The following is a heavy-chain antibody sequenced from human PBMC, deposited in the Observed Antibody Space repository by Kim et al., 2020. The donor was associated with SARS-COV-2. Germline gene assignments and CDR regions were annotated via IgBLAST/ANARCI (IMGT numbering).Heavy chain of an antibody. J-gene: IGHJ4*02. Sequence: YARKLQGRVTMTTDTSTSTAYMELRSLRSDDTAVYYCARRGLAAAGLDDYWGQGTLVTVSS. D-gene: IGHD6-13*01. V-gene: IGHV1-18*01. CDR3: ARRGLAAAGLDDY.